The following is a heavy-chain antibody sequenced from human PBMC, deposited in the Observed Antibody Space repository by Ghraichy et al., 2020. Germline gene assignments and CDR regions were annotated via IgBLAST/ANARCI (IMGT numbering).Heavy chain of an antibody. CDR2: ISGSGGST. CDR3: AKVLRSFDWLGGAFDI. J-gene: IGHJ3*02. D-gene: IGHD3-9*01. V-gene: IGHV3-23*01. CDR1: GFTFSSYA. Sequence: GGSLRLSCAASGFTFSSYAMSWVRQAPGKGLEWVSAISGSGGSTYSADSVKGRFTISRDNSKNTLYLQMNSLRAEDTAVNSCAKVLRSFDWLGGAFDIWGQGTMVTVSS.